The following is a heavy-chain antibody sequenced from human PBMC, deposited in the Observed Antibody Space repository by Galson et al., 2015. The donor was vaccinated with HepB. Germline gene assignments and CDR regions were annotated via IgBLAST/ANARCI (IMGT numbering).Heavy chain of an antibody. Sequence: SLRLSCAASGFTFSSYSMNWVRQAPGKGLEWISYISRSSSTIYYADSMKGRFTISRDNARNSLYLQMNSLRAEDTAVYYCAHWNSDTFAIWGQGTMVTVSS. CDR1: GFTFSSYS. CDR3: AHWNSDTFAI. V-gene: IGHV3-48*01. J-gene: IGHJ3*02. CDR2: ISRSSSTI. D-gene: IGHD1-7*01.